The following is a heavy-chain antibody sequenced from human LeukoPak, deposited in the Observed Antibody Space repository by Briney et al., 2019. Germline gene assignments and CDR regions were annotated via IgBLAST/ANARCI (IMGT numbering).Heavy chain of an antibody. D-gene: IGHD2-2*01. J-gene: IGHJ5*02. Sequence: ASVKVSCKASGYTFTGYYMHWVRQAPGQGLEWMGWINPNSGGTNYAQKFQGGVTMTRDTSISTAYMELSRLRSEDTAVYYCARLPNLGYCTSTSCEIGPWGQGTLVTVSS. CDR3: ARLPNLGYCTSTSCEIGP. V-gene: IGHV1-2*02. CDR2: INPNSGGT. CDR1: GYTFTGYY.